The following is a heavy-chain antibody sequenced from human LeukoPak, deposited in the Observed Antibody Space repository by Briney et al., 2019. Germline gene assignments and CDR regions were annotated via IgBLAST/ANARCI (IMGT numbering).Heavy chain of an antibody. J-gene: IGHJ5*02. Sequence: GRTLRLSCAASGFTFSSYAMHWVRQAPGKGLEWVALIPYDGSNKYYADSVKGRFTISRDNSKNTLYLQMNSLRAADTAVYYCAKLRDYGDYGAFDPWGQGTLVTVSS. CDR3: AKLRDYGDYGAFDP. D-gene: IGHD4-17*01. V-gene: IGHV3-30*04. CDR1: GFTFSSYA. CDR2: IPYDGSNK.